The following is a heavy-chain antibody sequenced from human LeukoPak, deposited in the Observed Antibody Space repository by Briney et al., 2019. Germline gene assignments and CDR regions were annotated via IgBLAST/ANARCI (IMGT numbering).Heavy chain of an antibody. CDR1: GYTFTSYG. V-gene: IGHV1-18*01. CDR2: ISAYNGNT. CDR3: ARGSGCSSTSCPQYYYYYYYMDV. J-gene: IGHJ6*03. Sequence: ASVKVSCKASGYTFTSYGISWVRRAPGQGLEWMGWISAYNGNTNYAQKLQGRVTMTTDTSTSTAYMELRSLRSDDTAVYYCARGSGCSSTSCPQYYYYYYYMDVWGKGTTVTVSS. D-gene: IGHD2-2*01.